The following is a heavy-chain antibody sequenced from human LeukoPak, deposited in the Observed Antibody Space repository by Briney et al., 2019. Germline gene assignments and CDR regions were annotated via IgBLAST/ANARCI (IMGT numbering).Heavy chain of an antibody. V-gene: IGHV4-59*01. CDR2: IYYSGST. CDR1: GGSISRYY. CDR3: ARSLVVPAGRAGCFDY. J-gene: IGHJ4*02. Sequence: SETLSLTSTVSGGSISRYYWSWIRQPPGKGLGWIGYIYYSGSTNYNPSLKSRVTISVDTSKNQFSLKLSSVTAADTAVYYCARSLVVPAGRAGCFDYWGPGTLVTVSS. D-gene: IGHD2-2*01.